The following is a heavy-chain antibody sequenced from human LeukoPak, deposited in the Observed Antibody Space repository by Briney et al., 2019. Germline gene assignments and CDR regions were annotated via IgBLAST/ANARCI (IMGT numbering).Heavy chain of an antibody. J-gene: IGHJ4*02. Sequence: SETLSLTCTVSGGSISSYYWSWTRQPPGKGLEWIGYIYYSGSTNYNPSLKSRVTISVDTSKNQFSLKLSSVTAADTAVYYCAREDSGGYNSFDYWGQGTLVTVSS. CDR3: AREDSGGYNSFDY. CDR2: IYYSGST. V-gene: IGHV4-59*01. D-gene: IGHD5-24*01. CDR1: GGSISSYY.